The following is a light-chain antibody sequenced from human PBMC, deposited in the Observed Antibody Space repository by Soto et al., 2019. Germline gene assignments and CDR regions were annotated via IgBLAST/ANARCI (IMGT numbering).Light chain of an antibody. CDR1: NGDVGNYNY. CDR3: SSYAGNNPRYV. Sequence: QSVLTQPPSASGSPGQSVTISCTGTNGDVGNYNYVSWFQQHPDKAPKLVIYEVTKRPSGVPDRFSASKSGNTASLTVSGLQAEDEADYYCSSYAGNNPRYVFGSGTKVTVL. CDR2: EVT. V-gene: IGLV2-8*01. J-gene: IGLJ1*01.